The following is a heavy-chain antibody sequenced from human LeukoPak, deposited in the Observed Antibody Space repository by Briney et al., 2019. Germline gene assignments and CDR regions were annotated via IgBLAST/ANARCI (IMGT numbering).Heavy chain of an antibody. D-gene: IGHD3-22*01. CDR2: ISAYNGNP. V-gene: IGHV1-18*01. CDR3: ARGHSLYYYDSSGYADY. J-gene: IGHJ4*02. CDR1: GYTFTSYG. Sequence: ASVKVSCKASGYTFTSYGISWVRQAPGQGLEWMGWISAYNGNPNYAQKLQGRVTMTTDTSTSTAYMELRSLRSDDTAVYYCARGHSLYYYDSSGYADYWGQGTLVTVSS.